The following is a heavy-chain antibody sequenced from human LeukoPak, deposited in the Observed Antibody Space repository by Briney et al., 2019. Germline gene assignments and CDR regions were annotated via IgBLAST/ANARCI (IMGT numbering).Heavy chain of an antibody. V-gene: IGHV3-11*01. D-gene: IGHD3-16*01. CDR2: ISVSGSSV. Sequence: GGSLRLSCTASGFTFSDYYMTWIRQAPGKGLEWLSYISVSGSSVSYGDSVKGRFTISRDNAKNSVYLQIDSQRVEDTAMYYCVRDRQFRLHDPWGQGILVTVSS. CDR3: VRDRQFRLHDP. J-gene: IGHJ5*02. CDR1: GFTFSDYY.